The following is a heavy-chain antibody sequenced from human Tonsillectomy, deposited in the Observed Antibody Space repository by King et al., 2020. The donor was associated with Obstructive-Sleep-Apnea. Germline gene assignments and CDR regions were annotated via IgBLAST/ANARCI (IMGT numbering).Heavy chain of an antibody. CDR3: ARDGPPPRVVVGVGTYYYYGMDV. V-gene: IGHV3-30-3*01. Sequence: VQLVESGGGVVQPGRSLRLSCAASGFTFSSYALHWVRQAPGKGLEWVAVISNDGSNEYYADSVKGRFTISRDKSKNTLYLQMNSLRPEDTAVYYCARDGPPPRVVVGVGTYYYYGMDVWGQGTTVTVSS. D-gene: IGHD3-22*01. CDR2: ISNDGSNE. J-gene: IGHJ6*02. CDR1: GFTFSSYA.